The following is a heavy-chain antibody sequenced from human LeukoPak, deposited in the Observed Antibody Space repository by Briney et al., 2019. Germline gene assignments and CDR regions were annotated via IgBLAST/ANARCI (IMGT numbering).Heavy chain of an antibody. Sequence: SVNVSCKASGGTFSSYAISWVRQAPGQGLEWMGGIIPIFGTANYVQKFQGRVTITADESTSTAYMELSSLRSEDTAVYYCARGPVDSSGWSTIDYWGQGTLVTVSS. J-gene: IGHJ4*02. CDR3: ARGPVDSSGWSTIDY. V-gene: IGHV1-69*13. CDR1: GGTFSSYA. D-gene: IGHD6-19*01. CDR2: IIPIFGTA.